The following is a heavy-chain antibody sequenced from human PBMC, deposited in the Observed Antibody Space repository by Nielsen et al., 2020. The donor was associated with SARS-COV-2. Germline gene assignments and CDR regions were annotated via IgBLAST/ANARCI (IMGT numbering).Heavy chain of an antibody. V-gene: IGHV4-59*01. CDR3: ARDTTYSSGWYGGYYYYYGMDV. D-gene: IGHD6-19*01. Sequence: WLRQPPGKGLEWIGYIYYSGSTNYNPSLKSRVTISVDTSKNQFSLKLSSVTAADTAVYYCARDTTYSSGWYGGYYYYYGMDVWGQGTTVTVSS. J-gene: IGHJ6*02. CDR2: IYYSGST.